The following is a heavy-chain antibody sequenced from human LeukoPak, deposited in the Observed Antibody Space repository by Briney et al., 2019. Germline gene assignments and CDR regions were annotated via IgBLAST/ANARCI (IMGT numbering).Heavy chain of an antibody. CDR3: ARGRTVSPADY. V-gene: IGHV4-59*01. J-gene: IGHJ4*02. CDR1: GGSISSYY. CDR2: IYYSGST. D-gene: IGHD4-17*01. Sequence: PSETLSLTCTVSGGSISSYYWSWIRQPPGKGLEWIGYIYYSGSTNYNPSLKSRVTISVDTSKNQFSLKLSSVTAADTAVYYCARGRTVSPADYWGQGTLVTVSS.